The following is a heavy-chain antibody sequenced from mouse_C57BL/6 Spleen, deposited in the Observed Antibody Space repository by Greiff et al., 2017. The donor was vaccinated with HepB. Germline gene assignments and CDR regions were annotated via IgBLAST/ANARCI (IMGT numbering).Heavy chain of an antibody. J-gene: IGHJ2*01. V-gene: IGHV5-17*01. D-gene: IGHD2-4*01. Sequence: EVKVEESGGGLVKPGGSLKLSCAASGFTFSDYGMHWVRQAPEKGLEWVAYISSGSSTIYYADTVKGRFTISRDNAKNTLFLQMTSLRSEDTAMYYCARDDYGSFDYWGQGTTLTVSS. CDR2: ISSGSSTI. CDR3: ARDDYGSFDY. CDR1: GFTFSDYG.